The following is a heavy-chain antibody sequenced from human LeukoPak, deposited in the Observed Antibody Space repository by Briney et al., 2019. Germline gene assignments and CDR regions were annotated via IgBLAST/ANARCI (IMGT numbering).Heavy chain of an antibody. D-gene: IGHD3-10*01. Sequence: PGGSLRLSCAASGFTFDTHAMTWVRQAPGKGLEYVSLISGSGDITYYAHSLKDWFTISRDNSKTTLYLQMHSLRAEDTAMYYCAARPGDLAVPFDYWGQGTLVIVSS. J-gene: IGHJ4*02. V-gene: IGHV3-23*01. CDR3: AARPGDLAVPFDY. CDR1: GFTFDTHA. CDR2: ISGSGDIT.